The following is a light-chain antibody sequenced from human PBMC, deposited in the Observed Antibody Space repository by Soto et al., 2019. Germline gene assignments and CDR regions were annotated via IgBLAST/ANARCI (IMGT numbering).Light chain of an antibody. CDR3: SSYTSSSPVV. CDR2: DVS. CDR1: SSDVGGYNY. J-gene: IGLJ2*01. V-gene: IGLV2-14*01. Sequence: QSALTQPASVSGSPGQSMTISCTGTSSDVGGYNYVSWYQQHPGKAPKLMIYDVSYRPSGVSNRFSGSKSGNTASLTISGLQAEDEADYYCSSYTSSSPVVFGGGTKLTVL.